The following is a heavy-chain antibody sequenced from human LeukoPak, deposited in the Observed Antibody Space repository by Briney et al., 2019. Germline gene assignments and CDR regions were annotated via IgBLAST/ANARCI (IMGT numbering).Heavy chain of an antibody. Sequence: PGGSLRLSCAVSGFTFGNYDMTWVRQAPGKGLEWVSAISGSGGSTYYADSVKGRFTISRDNSKNTLYLQMNSLRAEDTAVYYCAKGTSVVVPAAIATWGQGTLVTVSS. CDR1: GFTFGNYD. D-gene: IGHD2-2*01. CDR3: AKGTSVVVPAAIAT. J-gene: IGHJ5*02. V-gene: IGHV3-23*01. CDR2: ISGSGGST.